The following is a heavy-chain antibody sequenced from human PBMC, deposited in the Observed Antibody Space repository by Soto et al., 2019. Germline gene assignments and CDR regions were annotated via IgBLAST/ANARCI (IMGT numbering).Heavy chain of an antibody. Sequence: PGGYLRLSFAASGFTFTRYSMNWVRQAPGKGLEWVSSISSTINYIYYGDSMKGRFTISRDNAKNSLYREMNSLRAEDTAVYCCARQSEDLTSNFDYWGRGALVTVAS. CDR1: GFTFTRYS. CDR3: ARQSEDLTSNFDY. V-gene: IGHV3-21*06. CDR2: ISSTINYI. J-gene: IGHJ4*02.